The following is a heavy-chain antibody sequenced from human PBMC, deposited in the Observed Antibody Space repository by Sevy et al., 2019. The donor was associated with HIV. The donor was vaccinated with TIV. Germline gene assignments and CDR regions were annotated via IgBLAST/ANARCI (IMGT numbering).Heavy chain of an antibody. CDR2: LDPDDGAT. V-gene: IGHV1-24*01. Sequence: GESLKISCRVSGYRLTEVSMHWVRQAPGKGLEWMGHLDPDDGATIDAQNFQGRVTMTEDTSTDTAYMEVSSLRSEDTSVYYCAADRGDDYCSGNSCQRHYYYGSDVWGQGTTVTVSS. D-gene: IGHD2-15*01. CDR1: GYRLTEVS. CDR3: AADRGDDYCSGNSCQRHYYYGSDV. J-gene: IGHJ6*02.